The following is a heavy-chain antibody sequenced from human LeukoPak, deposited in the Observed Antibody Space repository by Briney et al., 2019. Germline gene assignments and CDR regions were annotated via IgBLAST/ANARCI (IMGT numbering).Heavy chain of an antibody. Sequence: SGGSLRLSCGASGFTFSSYAMHWVRQAPGKGLEGVAIIWYDGSNKYYADSVKGRFTISRDNSKNALYLQMNSLRADDTAVYYCVRDQTPRQWLRGFDYWGQGTLVTVSS. V-gene: IGHV3-33*01. CDR1: GFTFSSYA. CDR3: VRDQTPRQWLRGFDY. J-gene: IGHJ4*02. CDR2: IWYDGSNK. D-gene: IGHD6-19*01.